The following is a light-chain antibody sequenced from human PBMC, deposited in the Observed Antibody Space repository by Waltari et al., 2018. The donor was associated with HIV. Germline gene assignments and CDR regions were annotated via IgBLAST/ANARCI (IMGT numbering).Light chain of an antibody. V-gene: IGLV1-40*01. J-gene: IGLJ1*01. Sequence: SCTGSSSNIGAGYDVHWYQQLPGTAPKLLIYGNSNRPSGVPDRFSGSKSGTSASLAITGLQAEDEADYYCQSYDSSLEVFGTGTKVTVL. CDR3: QSYDSSLEV. CDR2: GNS. CDR1: SSNIGAGYD.